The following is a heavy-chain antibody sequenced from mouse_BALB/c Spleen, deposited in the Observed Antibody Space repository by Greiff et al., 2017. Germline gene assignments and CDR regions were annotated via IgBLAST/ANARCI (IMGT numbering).Heavy chain of an antibody. Sequence: VQLQQSGAELMKPGASVKISCKATGYTFSSYWIEWVKQRPGHGLEWIGEILPGSGSTNYNEKFKGKATFTADTSSNTAYMQLSSLTSEDSAVYYCARGDGYGYAMDYWGQGTSVTVSS. CDR1: GYTFSSYW. D-gene: IGHD2-14*01. CDR2: ILPGSGST. V-gene: IGHV1-9*01. CDR3: ARGDGYGYAMDY. J-gene: IGHJ4*01.